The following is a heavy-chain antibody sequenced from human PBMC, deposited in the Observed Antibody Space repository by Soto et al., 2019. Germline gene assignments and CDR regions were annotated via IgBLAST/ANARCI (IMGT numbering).Heavy chain of an antibody. CDR2: VYYSGNT. Sequence: WTWIRQPPGKGLEWIGYVYYSGNTNYNPSLKSRVTISVDTSKNQFSLKLGSVTAADTDVYYCAKLPWADYGGIFDPWGQGTLVTVSS. V-gene: IGHV4-61*07. CDR3: AKLPWADYGGIFDP. D-gene: IGHD4-17*01. J-gene: IGHJ5*02.